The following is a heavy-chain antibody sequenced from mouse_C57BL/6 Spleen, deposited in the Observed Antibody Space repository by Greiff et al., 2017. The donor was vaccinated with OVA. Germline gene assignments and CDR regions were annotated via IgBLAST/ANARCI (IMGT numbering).Heavy chain of an antibody. CDR3: AREETDYYGTYFDY. Sequence: EVHLVESGPGMVKPSQSLSLTCTVTGYSITSGYDWHWIRHLPGNKLELMGYISYSGSTNYNPSLKSRISITHDTSKNHFFLKLNSVTTEDTATYYCAREETDYYGTYFDYWGQGTTLTVSS. J-gene: IGHJ2*01. CDR2: ISYSGST. CDR1: GYSITSGYD. D-gene: IGHD1-1*01. V-gene: IGHV3-1*01.